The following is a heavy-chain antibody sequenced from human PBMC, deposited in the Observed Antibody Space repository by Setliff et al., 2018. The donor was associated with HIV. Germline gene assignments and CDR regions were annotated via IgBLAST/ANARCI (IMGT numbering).Heavy chain of an antibody. Sequence: ASVKVSCKASGYTFTNYGITWVRQAPGHGLEWVGWIGAKNDNTNYARQFQGRVTMTTDTSTNTVYMELRSLTSDDTAVYYCARVGATPIDAFDIWGQGTMVTVSS. CDR2: IGAKNDNT. V-gene: IGHV1-18*01. J-gene: IGHJ3*02. CDR1: GYTFTNYG. CDR3: ARVGATPIDAFDI. D-gene: IGHD1-26*01.